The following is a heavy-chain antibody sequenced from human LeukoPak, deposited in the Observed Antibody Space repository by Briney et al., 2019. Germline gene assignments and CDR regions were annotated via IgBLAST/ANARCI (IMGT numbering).Heavy chain of an antibody. J-gene: IGHJ4*02. V-gene: IGHV3-23*01. CDR1: GFTFSSYA. D-gene: IGHD6-13*01. CDR3: AKGSSSYGYFDY. Sequence: GGSLRLSCAASGFTFSSYAMSWVRQAPGRGLEWVSAISGSGGSTYYADSVKGRFTISRDNSKNTLYLQMNSLRAEDTAVYYCAKGSSSYGYFDYWGQGTLVTVSS. CDR2: ISGSGGST.